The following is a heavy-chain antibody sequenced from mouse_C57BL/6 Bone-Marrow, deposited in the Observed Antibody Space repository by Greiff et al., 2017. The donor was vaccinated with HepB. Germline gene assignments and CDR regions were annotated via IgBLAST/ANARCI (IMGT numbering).Heavy chain of an antibody. V-gene: IGHV5-6*01. Sequence: EVMLVESGGDLVKPGGPLKLSCAASGFTFSSYGMSWVRQTPDKRLEWVATISSGGSYTYYPDSVKGRFTISRDNAKNTLYLQMSSLKSEDTAMYYCARDGRYFDVWGTGTTVTVSS. CDR2: ISSGGSYT. CDR1: GFTFSSYG. J-gene: IGHJ1*03. D-gene: IGHD2-3*01. CDR3: ARDGRYFDV.